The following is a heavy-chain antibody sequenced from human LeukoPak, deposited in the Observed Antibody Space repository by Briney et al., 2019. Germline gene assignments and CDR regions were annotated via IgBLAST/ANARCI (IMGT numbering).Heavy chain of an antibody. CDR1: GFTFSNYL. J-gene: IGHJ4*02. Sequence: GGSLRLSCAASGFTFSNYLMHWVRLAPGKGLDWVAVILEDGTFQYYADSVKGRFTISRDNSRNTLFLQMNSLRPEDTAMYYCARVQGGGYRTADYWGQGTLVTVSS. D-gene: IGHD6-19*01. V-gene: IGHV3-30*04. CDR2: ILEDGTFQ. CDR3: ARVQGGGYRTADY.